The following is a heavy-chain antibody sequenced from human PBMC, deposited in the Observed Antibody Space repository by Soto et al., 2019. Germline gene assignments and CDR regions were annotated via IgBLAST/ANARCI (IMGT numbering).Heavy chain of an antibody. CDR3: ARDAKRYFDK. Sequence: QVQLVQSGAELKKPGSSVKVSCTASGTTFNTFAISWVRQAPGQGLEWMGGIIPVLGPAFYSQKFQGRVTITADKSTTTAYLELSSLRSEDTAVYYCARDAKRYFDKWGQGTLVTVSS. J-gene: IGHJ4*02. V-gene: IGHV1-69*06. CDR1: GTTFNTFA. CDR2: IIPVLGPA.